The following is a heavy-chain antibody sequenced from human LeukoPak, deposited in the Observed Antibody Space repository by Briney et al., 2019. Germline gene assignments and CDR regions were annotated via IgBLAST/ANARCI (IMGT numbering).Heavy chain of an antibody. D-gene: IGHD1-1*01. Sequence: GGSLRLSCAASGFTFSDYYMSWIRQAPGKGLEWVSYISSSGSTIYYADSVKGRFTISRDSAKNSLHLQMSSLRAEDTAVYYCARDRAYKTFDYWGQGTLVTVSS. V-gene: IGHV3-11*04. CDR2: ISSSGSTI. CDR1: GFTFSDYY. CDR3: ARDRAYKTFDY. J-gene: IGHJ4*02.